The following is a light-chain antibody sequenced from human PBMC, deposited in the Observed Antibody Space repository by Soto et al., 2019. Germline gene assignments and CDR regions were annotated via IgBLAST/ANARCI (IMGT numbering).Light chain of an antibody. J-gene: IGLJ3*02. CDR2: EVN. Sequence: QSVLTQPASVSGSPGQSITISCTGANSDIGSYNLVSWYQQHPDKAPKLIIYEVNKRPSGVSNRFSGSKSGNTASLTISGLQAEDEADYYCCSYAGYVDYNFWLFGGGTKLNVL. CDR3: CSYAGYVDYNFWL. V-gene: IGLV2-23*02. CDR1: NSDIGSYNL.